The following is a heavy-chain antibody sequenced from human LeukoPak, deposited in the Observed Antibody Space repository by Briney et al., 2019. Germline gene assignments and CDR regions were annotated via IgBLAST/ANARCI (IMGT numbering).Heavy chain of an antibody. CDR2: IYSGGST. V-gene: IGHV3-66*01. CDR3: ARDSSYDSSGYYYNFDY. CDR1: GFTFSSNY. J-gene: IGHJ4*02. Sequence: PGGSLRLSCAASGFTFSSNYMSWVRQAPGKGLEWVSVIYSGGSTYYADSVKGRFTISRDNSKNTLYIQMNSLRAEDTAVYYCARDSSYDSSGYYYNFDYWGQGTLVTVSS. D-gene: IGHD3-22*01.